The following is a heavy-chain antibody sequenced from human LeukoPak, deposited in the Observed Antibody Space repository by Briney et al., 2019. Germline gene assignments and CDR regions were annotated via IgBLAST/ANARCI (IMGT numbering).Heavy chain of an antibody. J-gene: IGHJ4*02. Sequence: PGESLRISCKGSGYSFTNYWIGWVRQMPGKGLEWMGVIYPGDSYTRYSPSFQGQVTISADKSISTAYLQWSSLKASDTAMYYCARIYVLEQPDLDYWGQGTLVTVSS. CDR1: GYSFTNYW. CDR3: ARIYVLEQPDLDY. CDR2: IYPGDSYT. D-gene: IGHD1/OR15-1a*01. V-gene: IGHV5-51*01.